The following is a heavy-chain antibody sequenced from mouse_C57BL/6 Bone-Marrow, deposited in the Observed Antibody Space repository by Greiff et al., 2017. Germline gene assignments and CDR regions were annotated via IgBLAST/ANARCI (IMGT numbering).Heavy chain of an antibody. V-gene: IGHV1-26*01. D-gene: IGHD2-14*01. CDR1: GYTFTDYY. CDR3: GREEYDGGWCWFAY. J-gene: IGHJ2*01. Sequence: EVKLQQSGPELVKPGASVKISCKASGYTFTDYYMNWVKQSHGKSLEWIGDINPNNGGTSYNQKFKGKATLTVDKSSSTAYIMLRSLTSEDAAVYYCGREEYDGGWCWFAYWGQGTTLTVSS. CDR2: INPNNGGT.